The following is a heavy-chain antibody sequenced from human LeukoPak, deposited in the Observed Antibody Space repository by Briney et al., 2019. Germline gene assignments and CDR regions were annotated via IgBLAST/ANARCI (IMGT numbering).Heavy chain of an antibody. CDR2: INPGGSWT. CDR3: ARFPPRSRYFDWLPNFDY. CDR1: GYTFTRHY. J-gene: IGHJ4*02. Sequence: ASVKVSCKASGYTFTRHYMHWVRQAPGQGLEWMGVINPGGSWTSYAQKLQGRVTMTTDTSTSTAYMELRSLRSDDTAVYYCARFPPRSRYFDWLPNFDYWGQGTLVTVSS. D-gene: IGHD3-9*01. V-gene: IGHV1-46*01.